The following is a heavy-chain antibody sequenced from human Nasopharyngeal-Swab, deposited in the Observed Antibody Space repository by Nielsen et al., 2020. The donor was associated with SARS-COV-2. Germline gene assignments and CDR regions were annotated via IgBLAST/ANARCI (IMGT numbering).Heavy chain of an antibody. CDR1: GFPFSLYT. Sequence: GGSLRLSCAASGFPFSLYTVNWVRQAPGKGLEWVANIKQDGSEKYYVDSVKGRFTISRDNAKNSLYLQMNSLRAEDTAVYYCARESYYGMDVWGQGTTVTVSS. V-gene: IGHV3-7*01. J-gene: IGHJ6*02. CDR3: ARESYYGMDV. CDR2: IKQDGSEK.